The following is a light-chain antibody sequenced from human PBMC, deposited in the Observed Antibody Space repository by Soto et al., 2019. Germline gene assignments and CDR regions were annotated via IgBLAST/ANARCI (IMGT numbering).Light chain of an antibody. Sequence: EIVLTQSPGTLSLSPGERATLSCRASQSVSSSYLAWYQQKPGQAPRLLIYGASSRATGIPDRLSGSGSGTDFTLTISSLHSEDFPVYYCQQYNNWWTFGQGTKVDIK. J-gene: IGKJ1*01. CDR2: GAS. CDR3: QQYNNWWT. V-gene: IGKV3-20*01. CDR1: QSVSSSY.